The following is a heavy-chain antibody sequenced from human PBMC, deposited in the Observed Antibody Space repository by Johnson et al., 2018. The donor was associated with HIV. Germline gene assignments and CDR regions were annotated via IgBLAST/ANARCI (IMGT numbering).Heavy chain of an antibody. J-gene: IGHJ3*02. CDR2: ISWNSGSI. D-gene: IGHD6-13*01. CDR1: GFTFDDYA. CDR3: ARVRTAAGFDAFDI. Sequence: VLLVESGGGLVQPGRSLRLSCAASGFTFDDYAMHWVRQAPGKGLEWVSGISWNSGSIGYADSVKGRFTISRDNAKNSLYLQMNSLRAEDTALYYCARVRTAAGFDAFDIWGQGTMVIVSS. V-gene: IGHV3-9*01.